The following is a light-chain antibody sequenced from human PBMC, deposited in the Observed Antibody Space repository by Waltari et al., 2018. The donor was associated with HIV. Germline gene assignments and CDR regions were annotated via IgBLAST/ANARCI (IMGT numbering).Light chain of an antibody. CDR1: QGIKNY. CDR3: QKYSSEPA. J-gene: IGKJ1*01. V-gene: IGKV1-27*01. CDR2: SAS. Sequence: DIQMTQSPSSLSASVGDRVTITCRASQGIKNYVAWYQQKPGKPPILLIYSASTLESGVPSRFIGRGSGTDFTLTISSLQPEDVGTYYCQKYSSEPAFGQGTKVEF.